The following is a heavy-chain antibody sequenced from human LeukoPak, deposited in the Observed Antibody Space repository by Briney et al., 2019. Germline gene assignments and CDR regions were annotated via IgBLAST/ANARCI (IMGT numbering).Heavy chain of an antibody. CDR1: GYTSTGYY. D-gene: IGHD6-19*01. Sequence: ASVRVSPKASGYTSTGYYIRWVRQAPGQGLEWMGWINPNSGGTNYAQKFQGRVTMTRDTSISTAYMELSRLRSDDTAVYYCARAVAGMGHSDFDVWGQGTLVTVSS. J-gene: IGHJ4*03. CDR2: INPNSGGT. CDR3: ARAVAGMGHSDFDV. V-gene: IGHV1-2*02.